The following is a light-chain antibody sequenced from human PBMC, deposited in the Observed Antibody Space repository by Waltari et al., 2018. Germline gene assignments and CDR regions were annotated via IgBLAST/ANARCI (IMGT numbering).Light chain of an antibody. CDR1: QSVLYSSNNKNY. CDR3: QQYYSTPPT. J-gene: IGKJ1*01. CDR2: WAS. V-gene: IGKV4-1*01. Sequence: DIVMTQSPDSLAVSLGERATINCKSSQSVLYSSNNKNYLAWFQQKPGQPPKLLLYWASTRESGVPDRFSGSGSGTDFTLTINTLQAEDVAVYYCQQYYSTPPTFGQGTKVEIK.